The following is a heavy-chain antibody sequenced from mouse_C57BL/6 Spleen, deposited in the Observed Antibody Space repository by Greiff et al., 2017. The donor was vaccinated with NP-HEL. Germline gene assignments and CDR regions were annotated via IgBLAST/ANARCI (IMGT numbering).Heavy chain of an antibody. CDR2: IWSDGST. CDR3: ARHTVVAEDWYFDV. J-gene: IGHJ1*03. V-gene: IGHV2-6-1*01. CDR1: GFSLTSYG. Sequence: VKLVESGPGLVAPSQSLSITCTVSGFSLTSYGVHWVRQPPGKGLEWLVVIWSDGSTTYNSALKSRLSISKDNSKSQVFLKMNSLQTDDTAMYYCARHTVVAEDWYFDVWGTGTTVTVSS. D-gene: IGHD1-1*01.